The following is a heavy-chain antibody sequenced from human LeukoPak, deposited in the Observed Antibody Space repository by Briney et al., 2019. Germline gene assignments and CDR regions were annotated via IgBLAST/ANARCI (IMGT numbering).Heavy chain of an antibody. CDR3: ARVKNGGLTPWVGGFYDY. V-gene: IGHV4-39*07. CDR2: IYYSGST. CDR1: GGSISSSSYY. D-gene: IGHD4-23*01. Sequence: ASETLSLTCTVSGGSISSSSYYWGWIRQPPGKGLEWIGSIYYSGSTYYNPSLKSRVTISVDTSKNQFSLKLSSVTAADTAVYYCARVKNGGLTPWVGGFYDYWGQGTLVTVSS. J-gene: IGHJ4*02.